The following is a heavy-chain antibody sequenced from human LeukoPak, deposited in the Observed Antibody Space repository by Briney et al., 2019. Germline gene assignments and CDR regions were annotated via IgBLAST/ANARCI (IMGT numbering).Heavy chain of an antibody. CDR3: ARDRANWGPHAFDI. Sequence: GGSLRPSCAASGFTFSVYYMSWIRQAPGKGLEWVSYISSSGSTIYYADSVKGRFTISRDNAKNSLYLQMNSLRAEDTAVYYCARDRANWGPHAFDIWGQGTMVTVSS. CDR2: ISSSGSTI. V-gene: IGHV3-11*01. J-gene: IGHJ3*02. CDR1: GFTFSVYY. D-gene: IGHD7-27*01.